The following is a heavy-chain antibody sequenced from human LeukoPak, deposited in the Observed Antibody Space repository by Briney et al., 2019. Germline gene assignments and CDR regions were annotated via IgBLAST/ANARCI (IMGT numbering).Heavy chain of an antibody. CDR3: AKGGSYDHYFDY. Sequence: GGSLRLSCAASGFTVSSNYMTWVRQAPGKGLEWVAVISYDGSNKYYADSVKGRFTISRDNSKNTLYLQMNSLRAEDTAVYYCAKGGSYDHYFDYWGQGTLVTVSS. J-gene: IGHJ4*02. CDR2: ISYDGSNK. V-gene: IGHV3-30*18. D-gene: IGHD1-26*01. CDR1: GFTVSSNY.